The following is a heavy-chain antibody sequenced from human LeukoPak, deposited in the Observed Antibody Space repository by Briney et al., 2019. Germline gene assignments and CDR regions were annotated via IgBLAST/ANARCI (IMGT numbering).Heavy chain of an antibody. J-gene: IGHJ4*02. CDR1: GFTFSNYG. D-gene: IGHD5-12*01. CDR2: ISFDESSE. CDR3: AKEVGYGSPYFDY. V-gene: IGHV3-30*18. Sequence: GGSLRLSCAASGFTFSNYGMHWVRQAPGKGLEWVALISFDESSEYYADSVKGRFSISRDNSKNTLYLQMNNARVDDTAVYYCAKEVGYGSPYFDYWGQGTLVTVSS.